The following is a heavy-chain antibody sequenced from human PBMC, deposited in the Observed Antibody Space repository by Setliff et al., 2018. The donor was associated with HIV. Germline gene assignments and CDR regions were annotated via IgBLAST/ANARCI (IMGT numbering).Heavy chain of an antibody. CDR2: INPNSGNT. V-gene: IGHV1-8*02. CDR3: ARFTHDVRVGKDGAFDF. CDR1: EYTFISYD. D-gene: IGHD2-15*01. Sequence: ASVKVSCKASEYTFISYDINWVRLAAGQGLEWLGWINPNSGNTGYAQKFQGRVTVTRDTSINTAYMELSSLRSDDTAIYYCARFTHDVRVGKDGAFDFWGQGTMVTVSS. J-gene: IGHJ3*01.